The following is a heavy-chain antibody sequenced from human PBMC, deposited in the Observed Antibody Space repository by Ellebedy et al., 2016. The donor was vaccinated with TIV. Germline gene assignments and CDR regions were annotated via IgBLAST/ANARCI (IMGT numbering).Heavy chain of an antibody. CDR1: GGSVSSSNW. V-gene: IGHV4-4*02. D-gene: IGHD2-2*01. CDR2: VHHGGSA. J-gene: IGHJ3*02. CDR3: ARGRSSIRWSRDDAFDI. Sequence: SETLSLTCRVSGGSVSSSNWWSWVRQSPEKGLEWIGEVHHGGSANYNPSLRSRLTLSVDKSKNQFSLKVTTVTAADTAVYYCARGRSSIRWSRDDAFDIWGQGTMVTVSS.